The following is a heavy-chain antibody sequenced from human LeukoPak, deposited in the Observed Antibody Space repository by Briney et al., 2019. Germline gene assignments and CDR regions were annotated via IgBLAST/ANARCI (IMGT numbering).Heavy chain of an antibody. D-gene: IGHD4-23*01. CDR1: GFTFSSYA. J-gene: IGHJ4*02. CDR2: ISYDGSNK. Sequence: QPGRSLRLSCAASGFTFSSYAMHWVRQAPGKGLEWVAVISYDGSNKYYADSVKGRFTISRDNSKNTLYLRMNSLRAEDTAVYYCARGGGYGGNRFDYWGQGTLVTVSS. V-gene: IGHV3-30-3*01. CDR3: ARGGGYGGNRFDY.